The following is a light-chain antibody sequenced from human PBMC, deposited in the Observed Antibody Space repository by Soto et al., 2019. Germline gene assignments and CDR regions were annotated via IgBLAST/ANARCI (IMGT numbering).Light chain of an antibody. CDR1: SSDVGAYNY. CDR3: FSFTTDWTHG. V-gene: IGLV2-14*01. Sequence: QSVLTQPASVSGSPGQSITISCTGTSSDVGAYNYVSWFQQHPGKAPTLIISEVSNRPSGVSNRFSGSKSGNAASLTISGLQAEDEADYFCFSFTTDWTHGFGTGTKVTVL. J-gene: IGLJ1*01. CDR2: EVS.